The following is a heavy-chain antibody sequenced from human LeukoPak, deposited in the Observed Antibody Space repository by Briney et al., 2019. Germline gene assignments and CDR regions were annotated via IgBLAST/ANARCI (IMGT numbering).Heavy chain of an antibody. D-gene: IGHD7-27*01. CDR2: IKHDGSEC. CDR1: GFTFSTHW. CDR3: ARWARTKLGFDY. V-gene: IGHV3-7*03. J-gene: IGHJ4*02. Sequence: GGSLRLSCAASGFTFSTHWMTWVRQAPGKGLEWVANIKHDGSECYYVDSVKGRFTISRDNANNSLYLQMNSLRAEDTAVYYCARWARTKLGFDYWGQGTLVTVSS.